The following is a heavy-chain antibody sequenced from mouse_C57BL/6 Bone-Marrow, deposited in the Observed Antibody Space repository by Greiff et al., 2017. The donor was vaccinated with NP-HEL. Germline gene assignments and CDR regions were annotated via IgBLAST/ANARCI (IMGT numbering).Heavy chain of an antibody. D-gene: IGHD2-1*01. V-gene: IGHV1-72*01. Sequence: VQLQQPGAELVKPGASVKLSCKASGYTFTSYWMHWVKQRPGRGLEWIGMIDPNSGGTKYNEKFKSKATLTVDKPSSTAYMQLSSLTSEDSAVYYCARWGYYYGKRYYCDYWGQGTTLTVSA. J-gene: IGHJ2*01. CDR3: ARWGYYYGKRYYCDY. CDR1: GYTFTSYW. CDR2: IDPNSGGT.